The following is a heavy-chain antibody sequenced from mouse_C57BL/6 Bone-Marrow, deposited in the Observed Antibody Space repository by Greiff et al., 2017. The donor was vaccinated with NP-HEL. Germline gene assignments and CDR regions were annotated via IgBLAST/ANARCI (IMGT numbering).Heavy chain of an antibody. D-gene: IGHD2-3*01. Sequence: VQLQQSGAELVKPGASVKISCKASGYAFSSYWMNWVKQRPGKGLEWIGQIYPGDGDTNYNGKFKGKATLTADKSSSTAYMQLSSLTSEDSAVYFCARSYDGYYVGAMDYWGQGTSGTVAS. CDR1: GYAFSSYW. J-gene: IGHJ4*01. CDR3: ARSYDGYYVGAMDY. CDR2: IYPGDGDT. V-gene: IGHV1-80*01.